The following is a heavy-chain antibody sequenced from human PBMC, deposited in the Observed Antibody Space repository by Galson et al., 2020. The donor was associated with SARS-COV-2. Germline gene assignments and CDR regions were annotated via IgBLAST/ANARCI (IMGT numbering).Heavy chain of an antibody. Sequence: GGSLRLSCAAFGFTFNNYGMHWVRQVPGKGLEWMAVISHDGSEKYYADSVKGRFSISRDNSKNTLNLQMNSLRAEDTAVYYCAKSKSPIVVAKNDALHIWGQGTMVTVSS. CDR2: ISHDGSEK. CDR3: AKSKSPIVVAKNDALHI. J-gene: IGHJ3*02. D-gene: IGHD1-26*01. V-gene: IGHV3-30*18. CDR1: GFTFNNYG.